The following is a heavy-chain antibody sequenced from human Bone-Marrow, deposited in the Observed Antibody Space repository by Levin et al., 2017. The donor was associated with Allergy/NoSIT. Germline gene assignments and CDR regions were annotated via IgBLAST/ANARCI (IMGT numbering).Heavy chain of an antibody. V-gene: IGHV3-23*01. Sequence: GGSLRLSCAASGFTFSSYAMSWVRQAPGKGLEWVSAISGSGGSTYYADSVKGRFTISRDNSKNTLYLQMNSLRAEDTAVYYCAKWSAAAGGPGEGWYSYGYCDWGQGTLVTVSS. J-gene: IGHJ4*02. CDR2: ISGSGGST. CDR3: AKWSAAAGGPGEGWYSYGYCD. CDR1: GFTFSSYA. D-gene: IGHD5-18*01.